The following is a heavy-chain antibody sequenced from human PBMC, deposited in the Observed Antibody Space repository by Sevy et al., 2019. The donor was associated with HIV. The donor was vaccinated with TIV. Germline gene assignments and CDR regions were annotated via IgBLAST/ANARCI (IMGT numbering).Heavy chain of an antibody. V-gene: IGHV3-30*04. J-gene: IGHJ4*02. D-gene: IGHD2-21*02. CDR3: ARLSSCGGDCYYFDY. CDR2: MSYVGNSE. Sequence: GGSLRLSCAASGFTFSHYALHWVRQAQGKGLEWVAIMSYVGNSENYADSVKGRFTISRDNSKNALYLQMNSLRAEDTAVYYCARLSSCGGDCYYFDYWGQGTLVTVSS. CDR1: GFTFSHYA.